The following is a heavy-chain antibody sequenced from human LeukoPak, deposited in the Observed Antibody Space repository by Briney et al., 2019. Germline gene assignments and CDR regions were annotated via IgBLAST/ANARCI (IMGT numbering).Heavy chain of an antibody. Sequence: GESLKISCKGSGYPFTTYWIGWVRQMPRKGLEWMGIIYPGDSDTIYRPSFQGQVTISADKSISTAYLQWNSLRASDTAMYYCARLAVAGLDYWGQGTLVTVSS. V-gene: IGHV5-51*01. CDR3: ARLAVAGLDY. D-gene: IGHD6-19*01. J-gene: IGHJ4*02. CDR2: IYPGDSDT. CDR1: GYPFTTYW.